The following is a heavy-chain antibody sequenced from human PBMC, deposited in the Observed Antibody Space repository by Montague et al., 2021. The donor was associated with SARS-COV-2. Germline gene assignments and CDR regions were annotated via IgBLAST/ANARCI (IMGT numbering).Heavy chain of an antibody. CDR3: VRDHPYGGPRGAYDI. CDR1: GGSTTGYY. V-gene: IGHV4-59*01. CDR2: IYDGGAV. D-gene: IGHD4-23*01. Sequence: SETLSLTCTVSGGSTTGYYWSWLRRSPGKGLEWIAYIYDGGAVNYNPSLGSRVTISTDTSKNQLSLKVNSVTAADTAVYCCVRDHPYGGPRGAYDIWGQGTVVTVSS. J-gene: IGHJ3*02.